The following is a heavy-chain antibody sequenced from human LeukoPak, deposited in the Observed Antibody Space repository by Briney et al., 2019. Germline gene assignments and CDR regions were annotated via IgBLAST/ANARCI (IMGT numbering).Heavy chain of an antibody. CDR1: GFTFSSYG. D-gene: IGHD6-13*01. V-gene: IGHV3-23*01. J-gene: IGHJ3*02. Sequence: GGSLRLSCAASGFTFSSYGMSWVRQAPGMGLEWVAAIGNSDETYYADAVKGRFTISRDNAKNSLYLQMNSLRAEDTAVYYCARLDSGYSSSWYYWYAFDIWGQGTMVTVSS. CDR2: IGNSDET. CDR3: ARLDSGYSSSWYYWYAFDI.